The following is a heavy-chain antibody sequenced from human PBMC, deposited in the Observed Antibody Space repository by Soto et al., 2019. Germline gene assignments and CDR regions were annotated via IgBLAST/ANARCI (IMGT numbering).Heavy chain of an antibody. J-gene: IGHJ4*02. Sequence: ASVKVSCKASGYTFTSYYMHWVRQAPGQGLEWMGIINPSGGSTSYAQKFQGRVTMTRDTSTSTDYMEMSSLRSEDTAVYYCARDLGYCSGGSCYVFVYWGQGTLVTVSS. CDR3: ARDLGYCSGGSCYVFVY. CDR1: GYTFTSYY. D-gene: IGHD2-15*01. V-gene: IGHV1-46*01. CDR2: INPSGGST.